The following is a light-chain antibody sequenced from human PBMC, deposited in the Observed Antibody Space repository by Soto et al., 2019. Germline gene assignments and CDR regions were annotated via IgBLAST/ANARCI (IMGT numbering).Light chain of an antibody. Sequence: QSALTQPRSVSGSPGQSVTISCTGTSSDVGGYNHVSWYQQHPGKAPKLMIYDVTARPSGVPDRFSGSKSGNPASLTIAGLQADGESDYYCCSYAGGFYVFGTGTKVTVL. CDR2: DVT. J-gene: IGLJ1*01. CDR1: SSDVGGYNH. V-gene: IGLV2-11*01. CDR3: CSYAGGFYV.